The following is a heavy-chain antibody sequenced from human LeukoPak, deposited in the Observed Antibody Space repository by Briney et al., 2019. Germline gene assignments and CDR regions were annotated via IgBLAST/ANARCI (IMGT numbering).Heavy chain of an antibody. J-gene: IGHJ4*02. Sequence: GGSLRLSCAASGFTFSSYGMHWVRQAPGKGLEWVAVISYDGSIKYYADSVKGRFTISRDNSKNTLYVQMNSLRAEDTAVYYCAKGGDYFDYWGQGTLVTVSS. CDR3: AKGGDYFDY. V-gene: IGHV3-30*18. D-gene: IGHD3-10*01. CDR1: GFTFSSYG. CDR2: ISYDGSIK.